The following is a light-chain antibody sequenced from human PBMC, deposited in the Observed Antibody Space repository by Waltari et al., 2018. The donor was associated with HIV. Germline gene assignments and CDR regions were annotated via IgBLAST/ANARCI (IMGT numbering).Light chain of an antibody. V-gene: IGLV2-14*01. CDR1: SSDVGVYHY. J-gene: IGLJ1*01. CDR2: DVS. Sequence: QSALTPPASVSGSHGPSTPISCTGTSSDVGVYHYFPLYQQHPGKAPKLMISDVSNRPSGVSNRFSGSKSGNTASLTISGLQAEDEADYYCSSYTSSSTLYVFGTGTKVTVL. CDR3: SSYTSSSTLYV.